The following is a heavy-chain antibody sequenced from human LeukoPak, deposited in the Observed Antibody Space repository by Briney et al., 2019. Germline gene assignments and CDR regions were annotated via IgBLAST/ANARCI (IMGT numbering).Heavy chain of an antibody. V-gene: IGHV3-7*01. CDR1: GFSFSSYW. Sequence: PGGSLRLSCAASGFSFSSYWMTWARQAPGKGLEWVANINQDGSEKYYVDSVKGRFTISRDNAKNSLYLQMNSLRAEDTAVYYCARNPNPDYWGQGTLVTVSS. J-gene: IGHJ4*02. CDR3: ARNPNPDY. CDR2: INQDGSEK.